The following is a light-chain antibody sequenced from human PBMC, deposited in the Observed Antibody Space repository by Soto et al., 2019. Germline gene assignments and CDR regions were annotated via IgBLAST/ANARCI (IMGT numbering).Light chain of an antibody. J-gene: IGLJ2*01. Sequence: QSALTQPPSVSGSPGQSVTISCTGTSTDFVSYNRVSWYQQPPGTAPKLIIYEASNRPSGVPDRFSGSKSGNTASLTISGLQAADEADYYCSLYGGSNNLVFGGGTKVTVL. V-gene: IGLV2-18*01. CDR2: EAS. CDR3: SLYGGSNNLV. CDR1: STDFVSYNR.